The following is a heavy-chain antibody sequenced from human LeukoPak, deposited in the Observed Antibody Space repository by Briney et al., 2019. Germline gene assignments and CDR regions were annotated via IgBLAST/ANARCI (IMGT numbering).Heavy chain of an antibody. V-gene: IGHV3-64*04. Sequence: GGSLRLSCSASGFTFSSYAMHWVRQAPGKGLEYVSAISSNGGSTYYAAPVKGRFSISRDDSINTVYLQMNSLKTEDTAVYYCTTEKDYWGQGTLVTVSS. CDR3: TTEKDY. CDR2: ISSNGGST. CDR1: GFTFSSYA. J-gene: IGHJ4*02.